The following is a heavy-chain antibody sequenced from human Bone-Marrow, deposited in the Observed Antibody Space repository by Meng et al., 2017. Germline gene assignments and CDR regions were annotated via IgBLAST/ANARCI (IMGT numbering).Heavy chain of an antibody. D-gene: IGHD3-9*01. Sequence: GESLKISCAASGFTVSSNYMSWVRQAPGKGLEWVSVIYSGGSTYYADSVKGRFTISRDNSKNTLYLQMKSLRAEDTAVYYCARVYSSYYDILTGYYRYYYYYGMDVWGQGTTVTVSS. V-gene: IGHV3-53*05. CDR3: ARVYSSYYDILTGYYRYYYYYGMDV. CDR1: GFTVSSNY. CDR2: IYSGGST. J-gene: IGHJ6*02.